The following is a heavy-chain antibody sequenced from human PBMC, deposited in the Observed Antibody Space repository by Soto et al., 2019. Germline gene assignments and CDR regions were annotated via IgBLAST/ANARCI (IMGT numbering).Heavy chain of an antibody. CDR2: ISSSSSYI. J-gene: IGHJ5*02. Sequence: GGSLRLSCAASGFTFSSYSMNWVRQAPGKGLEWVSSISSSSSYIFYTDSVKGRFTISRDNAKNSLYLQMNSLRAEDTAVYYCARDGTFGYTSGWSWFDPWGQGTLVTVSS. D-gene: IGHD6-19*01. V-gene: IGHV3-21*01. CDR3: ARDGTFGYTSGWSWFDP. CDR1: GFTFSSYS.